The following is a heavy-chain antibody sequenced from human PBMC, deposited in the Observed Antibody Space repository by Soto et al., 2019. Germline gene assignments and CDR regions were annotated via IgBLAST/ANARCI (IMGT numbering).Heavy chain of an antibody. CDR1: GGSFSGYY. CDR3: ARGSHVLRFLEWLGCKQFDY. CDR2: INHSGST. V-gene: IGHV4-34*01. Sequence: SETLSLTCAVYGGSFSGYYWSWIRQPPGEGLEWIGEINHSGSTNYNPSLKSRVTISVDTSKNQFSLKLSSVTAADTAVYYCARGSHVLRFLEWLGCKQFDYWGQGTLVTVSS. J-gene: IGHJ4*02. D-gene: IGHD3-3*01.